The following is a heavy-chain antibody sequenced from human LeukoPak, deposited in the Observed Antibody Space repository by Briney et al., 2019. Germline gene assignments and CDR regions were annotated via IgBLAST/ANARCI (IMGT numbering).Heavy chain of an antibody. CDR2: ISSSSSYI. J-gene: IGHJ4*02. CDR1: GFTFSSYS. D-gene: IGHD3-3*01. Sequence: PGRSPRLSCAASGFTFSSYSMNWVRQAPGKGLEWVSSISSSSSYIYYADSVKGRFTISRDNAKNSLYLQMNSLRAEDTAVYYCARVGYDFWSGYVYWGQGTLVTVSS. V-gene: IGHV3-21*01. CDR3: ARVGYDFWSGYVY.